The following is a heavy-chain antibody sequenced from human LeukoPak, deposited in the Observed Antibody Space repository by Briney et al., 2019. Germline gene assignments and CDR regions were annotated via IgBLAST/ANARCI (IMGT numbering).Heavy chain of an antibody. CDR2: ISDNGDRT. CDR1: GFPFSSYA. Sequence: GGSLRLSCAASGFPFSSYAMSWVRQGPGKGLEWVSAISDNGDRTNYAESVKGRFTISRDNSKNTLYLQMNSLRAEDTAVYYCANGLAQGMAAQGMAVANRLFEYWGQGTLVTVSS. CDR3: ANGLAQGMAAQGMAVANRLFEY. J-gene: IGHJ4*02. V-gene: IGHV3-23*01. D-gene: IGHD6-19*01.